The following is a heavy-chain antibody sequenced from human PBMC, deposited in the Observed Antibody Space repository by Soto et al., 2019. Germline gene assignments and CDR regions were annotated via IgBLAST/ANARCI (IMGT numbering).Heavy chain of an antibody. CDR3: AEFGVGDRDDT. CDR1: GSYITSGDYH. D-gene: IGHD2-8*01. J-gene: IGHJ4*02. Sequence: PSETRSLPCSVSGSYITSGDYHWTGMRPAPGKGLEWLGYISHSETTYYSPALKNRIIISSDIAMKQFSLRLNSVTAADTAVYFCAEFGVGDRDDTWGQGTLVTVSS. V-gene: IGHV4-30-4*01. CDR2: ISHSETT.